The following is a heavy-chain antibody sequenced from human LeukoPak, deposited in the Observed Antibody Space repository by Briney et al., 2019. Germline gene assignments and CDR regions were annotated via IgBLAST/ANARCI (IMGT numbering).Heavy chain of an antibody. CDR2: INTDGTNK. CDR3: ARDRGINWFDP. D-gene: IGHD3-16*01. CDR1: GYTFTNYW. J-gene: IGHJ5*02. Sequence: GGSLRLSYAASGYTFTNYWMHWVRQAPGEGLVWVSRINTDGTNKVYADSVRGRFTVSRDNAKNTLYLQMDSLRAEDTAVYYCARDRGINWFDPWGRGTLVAVSS. V-gene: IGHV3-74*01.